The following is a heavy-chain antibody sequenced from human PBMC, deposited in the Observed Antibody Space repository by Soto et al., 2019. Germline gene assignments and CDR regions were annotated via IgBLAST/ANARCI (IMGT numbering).Heavy chain of an antibody. J-gene: IGHJ5*02. V-gene: IGHV4-31*03. D-gene: IGHD4-17*01. CDR3: AKDPQIYGAPRGSWFDP. CDR1: GGSISSGGYY. Sequence: SETLSLTCTVSGGSISSGGYYWSWIRQHPGKGLEWIGYIYYSGSTYYNPSLKSRVTISVDTSKNQFSLKLSSVTAADTAVYYCAKDPQIYGAPRGSWFDPWGQGTLVTVSS. CDR2: IYYSGST.